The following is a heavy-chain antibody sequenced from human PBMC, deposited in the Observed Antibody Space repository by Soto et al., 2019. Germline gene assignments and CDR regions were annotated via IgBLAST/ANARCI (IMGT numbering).Heavy chain of an antibody. V-gene: IGHV3-64*01. D-gene: IGHD3-3*01. CDR1: GFTFSSYA. CDR3: ATIGEGSPVLRFLEWSTVANQSIMDV. CDR2: ISSNGGST. Sequence: GGSLRLSCAASGFTFSSYAMHWVRQAPGKGLEYVSAISSNGGSTYYANSVKGRFTISRDNSKNTLYLQMGSLRAEDMAVYYCATIGEGSPVLRFLEWSTVANQSIMDVWGKGTTVTVSS. J-gene: IGHJ6*03.